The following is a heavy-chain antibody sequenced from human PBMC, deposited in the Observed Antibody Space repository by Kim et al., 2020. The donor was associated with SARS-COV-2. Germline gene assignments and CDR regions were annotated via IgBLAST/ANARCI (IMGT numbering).Heavy chain of an antibody. D-gene: IGHD6-6*01. CDR2: ISSRSTAV. V-gene: IGHV3-48*01. CDR3: ARDMAATEYSSSWY. J-gene: IGHJ2*01. CDR1: GFTFGNYN. Sequence: GGSLRRSCAASGFTFGNYNFNWVRQAPGKGLEWISFISSRSTAVYYAGSVKGRFTVSRDNAKNLLSLQMNSLRGEDTAVYFCARDMAATEYSSSWY.